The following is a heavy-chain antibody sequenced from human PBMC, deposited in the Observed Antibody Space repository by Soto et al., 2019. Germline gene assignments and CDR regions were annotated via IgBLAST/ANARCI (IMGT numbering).Heavy chain of an antibody. D-gene: IGHD6-6*01. CDR2: KYYSGIT. CDR3: ARGSSIAGLYYGMDV. J-gene: IGHJ6*02. V-gene: IGHV4-31*03. CDR1: GGSISSGGYY. Sequence: QVQLQESGPGLVKPSQTLSLTCTVSGGSISSGGYYWTGIRQHPGKGLGWMGYKYYSGITYYNPPLKSRVTISLATSKNHSSLRLSSVTAADTAVYYCARGSSIAGLYYGMDVWGQGTTVTVSS.